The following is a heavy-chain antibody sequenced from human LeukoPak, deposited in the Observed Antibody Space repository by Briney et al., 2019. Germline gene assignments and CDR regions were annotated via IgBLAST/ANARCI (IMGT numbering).Heavy chain of an antibody. CDR1: GIILSSYW. V-gene: IGHV3-23*01. D-gene: IGHD3-10*01. CDR3: AKARKLLWFGELSSGIDY. Sequence: GGSLRLSCAASGIILSSYWMSWVRQAPGKGLEWVSAISGSGGSTYYADSVKGRFTISRDNSKDTLYLQMNSLRAEDTAVYYCAKARKLLWFGELSSGIDYWGQGTLVTVSS. CDR2: ISGSGGST. J-gene: IGHJ4*02.